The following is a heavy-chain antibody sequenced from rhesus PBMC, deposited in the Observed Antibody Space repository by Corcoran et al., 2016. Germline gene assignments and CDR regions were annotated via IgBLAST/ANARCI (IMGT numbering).Heavy chain of an antibody. V-gene: IGHV2-174*01. CDR3: AHSYWSDYYDGGYFEF. Sequence: QVTLKESGPALVKPTQTLTLNCTFSGFSISTCGMGVGWIRQPPGKALEWLALIYWDDDKYYRTSLKSRLTISKDTSKHQVVLTMTNMDPVDTATYYCAHSYWSDYYDGGYFEFWGQGALVTVSS. J-gene: IGHJ1*01. CDR2: IYWDDDK. D-gene: IGHD3-22*01. CDR1: GFSISTCGMG.